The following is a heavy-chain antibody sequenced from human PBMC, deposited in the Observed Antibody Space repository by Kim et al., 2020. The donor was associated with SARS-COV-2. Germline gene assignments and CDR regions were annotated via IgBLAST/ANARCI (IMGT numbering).Heavy chain of an antibody. D-gene: IGHD1-26*01. CDR3: ARGAGGARPDF. J-gene: IGHJ4*02. CDR1: GFTVSTYW. CDR2: ILGDGTTT. Sequence: AGSLRLSCAASGFTVSTYWMHWVRQAPGKGLVWVSRILGDGTTTTYADFVKGRFTISRDGANNMAYLQMNSLRAEDTAVYYCARGAGGARPDFWGQGTL. V-gene: IGHV3-74*03.